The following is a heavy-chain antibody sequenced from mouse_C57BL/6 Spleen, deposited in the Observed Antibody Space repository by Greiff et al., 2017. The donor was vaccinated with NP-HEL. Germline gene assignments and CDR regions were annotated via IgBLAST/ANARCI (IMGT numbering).Heavy chain of an antibody. CDR1: GFTFSSST. D-gene: IGHD1-3*01. CDR2: ISGGGGNT. V-gene: IGHV5-9*01. CDR3: ASHGSSAWYFDV. J-gene: IGHJ1*03. Sequence: EVQLVESGGGLVKPGGSLKLSCAASGFTFSSSTMSWVSQTPEKRLEWVATISGGGGNTNYPDSVKGQCTINRDNAKNTLYLQMSSLSCEDTALYYCASHGSSAWYFDVWGTGTTVTVSS.